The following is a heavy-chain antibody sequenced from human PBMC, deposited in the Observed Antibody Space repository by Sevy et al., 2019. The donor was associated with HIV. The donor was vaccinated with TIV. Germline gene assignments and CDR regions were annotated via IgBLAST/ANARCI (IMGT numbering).Heavy chain of an antibody. CDR3: AREYRLYGSGSYYIY. CDR1: GFTFSSYS. J-gene: IGHJ4*02. Sequence: GGSLRLSCAASGFTFSSYSMNWVRQAPGKGLEWVSSISSSRSYIYYADSVKGGFTISRDKAKNSLYLQMNSLRAEDTAVYYCAREYRLYGSGSYYIYWGQGTLVTVSS. V-gene: IGHV3-21*01. CDR2: ISSSRSYI. D-gene: IGHD3-10*01.